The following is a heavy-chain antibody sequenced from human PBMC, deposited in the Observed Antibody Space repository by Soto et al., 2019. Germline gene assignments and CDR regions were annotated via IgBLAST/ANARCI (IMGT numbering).Heavy chain of an antibody. J-gene: IGHJ4*02. Sequence: QVQLVQSGAEVKKPGSSVKVSCTASEGTFNSYTISWVRQAPGQGLEWMGRVNPILGMADFAQKFQGRVMITADKSTSTAYMVLSSLRSDDTAVYYCATSYGSGSTLFDYWGQGTLVTVSS. CDR3: ATSYGSGSTLFDY. V-gene: IGHV1-69*02. CDR1: EGTFNSYT. CDR2: VNPILGMA. D-gene: IGHD3-10*01.